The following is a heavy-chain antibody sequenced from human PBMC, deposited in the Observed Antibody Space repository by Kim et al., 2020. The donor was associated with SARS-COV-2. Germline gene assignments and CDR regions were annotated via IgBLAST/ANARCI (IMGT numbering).Heavy chain of an antibody. D-gene: IGHD2-2*01. CDR2: ISAYNGNT. Sequence: ASVKVSCKASGYTFTSYGISWVRQAPGQGLEWMGWISAYNGNTNYAQKLQGRVTMTTDTSTSTAYMELRSLRSDDTAVYYCARGGVGYCSSTSCYPSTPFHSWFDPWGQGTLVTVSS. J-gene: IGHJ5*02. V-gene: IGHV1-18*04. CDR1: GYTFTSYG. CDR3: ARGGVGYCSSTSCYPSTPFHSWFDP.